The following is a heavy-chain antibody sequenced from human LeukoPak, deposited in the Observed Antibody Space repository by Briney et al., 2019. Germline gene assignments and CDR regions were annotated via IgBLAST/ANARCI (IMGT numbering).Heavy chain of an antibody. CDR2: IAHHGNNK. V-gene: IGHV3-30*02. J-gene: IGHJ4*02. D-gene: IGHD3-10*01. CDR1: GFTFSSSA. CDR3: AKDGSWPCTD. Sequence: GGSLRLSCAASGFTFSSSAMHWVRQGPGKGLEWVAYIAHHGNNKYYADSVKGRFTISRDNSKGTLYLQMNSLRADDTAVYYCAKDGSWPCTDWGQGTLVTVSS.